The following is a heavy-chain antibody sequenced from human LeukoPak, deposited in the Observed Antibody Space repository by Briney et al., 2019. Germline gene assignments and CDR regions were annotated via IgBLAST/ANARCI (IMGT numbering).Heavy chain of an antibody. Sequence: PGGSLRLSCAASGFTFSSYGMHWVCQAPGKGLEWVAFIRYDGSNKYYADSVKGRFTISRDNSKNTLYLQMNSLRAEDTAVYYCAKDRPTGGAVAGKIDYWGQGTLVTVSS. D-gene: IGHD6-19*01. CDR2: IRYDGSNK. J-gene: IGHJ4*02. CDR1: GFTFSSYG. CDR3: AKDRPTGGAVAGKIDY. V-gene: IGHV3-30*02.